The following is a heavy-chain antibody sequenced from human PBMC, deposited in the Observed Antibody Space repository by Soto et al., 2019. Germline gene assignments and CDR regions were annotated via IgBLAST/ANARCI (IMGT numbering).Heavy chain of an antibody. J-gene: IGHJ4*02. CDR3: ARDRGTYYYDSSGYCPDY. CDR2: INSDGSST. D-gene: IGHD3-22*01. Sequence: GGSLRLSCAASGFTFSSYWMHWVRQAPGKGLVWVSRINSDGSSTSYADSVKGRFTISRDNAKNTLYLQMNSLRAEDTAVYYCARDRGTYYYDSSGYCPDYWGQGTLVTVSS. CDR1: GFTFSSYW. V-gene: IGHV3-74*01.